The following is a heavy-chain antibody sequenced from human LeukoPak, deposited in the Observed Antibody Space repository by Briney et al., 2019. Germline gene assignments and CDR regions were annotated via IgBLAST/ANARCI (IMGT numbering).Heavy chain of an antibody. V-gene: IGHV4-39*01. CDR1: GGSFSGSIYY. Sequence: SETLSLTCTVSGGSFSGSIYYWGWIRQPPGKGLEWIGSIYFSGNTYYNPSLKSRVTMSVDTSKNQFSLKLSPVTAADTAVYYCARHRRGWSLYSMDVWGQGTTVTVSS. D-gene: IGHD6-19*01. J-gene: IGHJ6*02. CDR3: ARHRRGWSLYSMDV. CDR2: IYFSGNT.